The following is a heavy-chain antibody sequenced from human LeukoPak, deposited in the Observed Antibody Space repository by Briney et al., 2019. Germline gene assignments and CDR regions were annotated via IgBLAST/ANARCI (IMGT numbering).Heavy chain of an antibody. J-gene: IGHJ5*02. D-gene: IGHD3-9*01. Sequence: GASVKVSCKASGGTFNSSGISWVRQAPGQGLEWMGGIISFFGAAHYIQKFQGRLTITADESTSTAYMESSSLTPEDTAVYYCTRDPSVDYDLLSHWFDPWGQGTLVTVSS. CDR3: TRDPSVDYDLLSHWFDP. CDR2: IISFFGAA. V-gene: IGHV1-69*13. CDR1: GGTFNSSG.